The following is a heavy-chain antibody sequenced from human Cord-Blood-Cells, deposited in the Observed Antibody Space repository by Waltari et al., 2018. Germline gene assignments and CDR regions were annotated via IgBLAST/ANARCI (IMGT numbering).Heavy chain of an antibody. CDR3: ARGCSSTSCYENLDY. CDR1: ADTFPSYD. J-gene: IGHJ4*02. D-gene: IGHD2-2*01. CDR2: MDPNSGNT. V-gene: IGHV1-8*01. Sequence: QVQLVQSGAEVKKPGASVTVSCKASADTFPSYDISWVRQATGQGLEWMGWMDPNSGNTGYAQKFQGRVTMTRNTSISTAYMELSSLRSEDTAVYYCARGCSSTSCYENLDYWGQGTLVTVSS.